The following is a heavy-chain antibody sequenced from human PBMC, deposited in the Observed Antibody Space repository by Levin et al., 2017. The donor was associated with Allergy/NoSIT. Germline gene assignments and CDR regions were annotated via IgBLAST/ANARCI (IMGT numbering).Heavy chain of an antibody. D-gene: IGHD6-13*01. CDR1: GGSISSSSYY. CDR2: IYYSGST. J-gene: IGHJ6*03. CDR3: ARRGIAASYYYYYMDV. V-gene: IGHV4-39*01. Sequence: SQTLSLTCTVSGGSISSSSYYWGWLRQPPGKGLEWIGSIYYSGSTYYNPSLKSRVTISVDTSKNQFSLKLSSVTAADTAVYYCARRGIAASYYYYYMDVWGKGTTVTVSS.